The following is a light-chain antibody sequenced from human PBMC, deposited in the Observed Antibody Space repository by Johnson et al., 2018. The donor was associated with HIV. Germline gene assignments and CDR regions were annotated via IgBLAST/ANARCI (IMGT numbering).Light chain of an antibody. CDR2: GTT. V-gene: IGLV1-51*01. CDR1: YSNIEHNY. J-gene: IGLJ1*01. Sequence: QSVLTQPPSVSAAAGQKVTISCYGTYSNIEHNYVSWYQQLPGTAPKLLIYGTTKRPSGIPDRFSGSKSGTSATLGITGLQAGDEADHYCGTWDNSLDSYVFGTGTRVAVL. CDR3: GTWDNSLDSYV.